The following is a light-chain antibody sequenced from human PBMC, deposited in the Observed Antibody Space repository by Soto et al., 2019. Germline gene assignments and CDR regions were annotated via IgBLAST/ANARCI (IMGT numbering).Light chain of an antibody. CDR2: GAS. CDR3: QQYHALPYT. J-gene: IGKJ2*01. CDR1: QDISRY. Sequence: DIQVTQSPSSLSASVGDRVTIACQASQDISRYLDWYQQKPGPAPKVLIYGASNLIRGVSSRFSGSGSGTHFTFTITSLQPEDFATYYCQQYHALPYTFGQGTKLDIK. V-gene: IGKV1-33*01.